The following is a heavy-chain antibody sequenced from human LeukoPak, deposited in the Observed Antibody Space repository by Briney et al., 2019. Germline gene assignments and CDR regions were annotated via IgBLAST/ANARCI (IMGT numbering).Heavy chain of an antibody. D-gene: IGHD6-19*01. CDR3: AREFNIAVAGIYTGFDI. Sequence: SVKVSCKASGGTFSSYAISWVRQAPGQGLEWMGGIIPIFGTANYAQEFQGRVTITADESTSTAYMELSSLRSEDTAVYYCAREFNIAVAGIYTGFDIWGQGTMVTVSS. J-gene: IGHJ3*02. CDR2: IIPIFGTA. CDR1: GGTFSSYA. V-gene: IGHV1-69*13.